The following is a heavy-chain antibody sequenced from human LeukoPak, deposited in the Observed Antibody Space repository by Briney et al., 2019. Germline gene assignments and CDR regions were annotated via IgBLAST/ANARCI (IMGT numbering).Heavy chain of an antibody. CDR3: ARDRHYTMDA. CDR1: GSPFSDSW. CDR2: ITTDGSNR. V-gene: IGHV3-74*03. J-gene: IGHJ6*02. Sequence: GGSLRLSCAASGSPFSDSWMHWVRQSPGKGLMWVSLITTDGSNRTYADSVKGRFTISRDNARNTLYLQMNSLRVEDTAIYYCARDRHYTMDAWGQGTTVTVSS.